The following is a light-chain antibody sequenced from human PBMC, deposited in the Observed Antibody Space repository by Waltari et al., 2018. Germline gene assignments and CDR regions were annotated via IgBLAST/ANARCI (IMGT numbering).Light chain of an antibody. V-gene: IGKV3-20*01. CDR2: GAS. Sequence: EIVLTQSPGTLSLSPGERATLSCWASQSVSSNYLAWFQQKPGQAPRLLIYGASSRATGIPDRFSGSGSGTDFTLTISRLEPEDFAVYYCQEYDDSPPWTFGQGTKVEIK. CDR3: QEYDDSPPWT. J-gene: IGKJ1*01. CDR1: QSVSSNY.